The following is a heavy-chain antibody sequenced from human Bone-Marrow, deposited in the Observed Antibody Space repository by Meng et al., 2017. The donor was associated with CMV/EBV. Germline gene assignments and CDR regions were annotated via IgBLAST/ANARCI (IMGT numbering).Heavy chain of an antibody. J-gene: IGHJ4*02. D-gene: IGHD6-13*01. V-gene: IGHV3-33*06. Sequence: GESLKISCAASGFTFDDYTMHWVRQAPGKGLEWVAVIWYDGSNKYYADSVKGRFTISRDNSKNTLYLQMNSLRAEDTAVYYCAKVSSKYSSMYYFDYWGQGTLVTVSS. CDR2: IWYDGSNK. CDR3: AKVSSKYSSMYYFDY. CDR1: GFTFDDYT.